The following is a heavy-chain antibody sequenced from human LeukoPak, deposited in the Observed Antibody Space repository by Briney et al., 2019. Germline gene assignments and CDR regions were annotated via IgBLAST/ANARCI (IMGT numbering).Heavy chain of an antibody. CDR2: INPNSGGT. CDR3: ARDSYDFWSGYYLFDY. Sequence: ASVKVSCKASGYTFTGYYMHWVRQAPGQGLEWMGWINPNSGGTNYAQKFQGRVTMTRDTSISTAYVELSRLRSDDTAVYYCARDSYDFWSGYYLFDYWGQGTLVTVSS. J-gene: IGHJ4*02. V-gene: IGHV1-2*02. D-gene: IGHD3-3*01. CDR1: GYTFTGYY.